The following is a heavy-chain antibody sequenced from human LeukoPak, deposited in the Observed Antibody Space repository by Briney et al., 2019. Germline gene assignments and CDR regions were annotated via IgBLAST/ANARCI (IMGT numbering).Heavy chain of an antibody. CDR2: ISSSGGGT. J-gene: IGHJ4*02. D-gene: IGHD6-13*01. Sequence: GGSLRLSCADSGYTFSSYAMTWVRQAPGKGLEWVSSISSSGGGTYYADSVKGRFTISRENSKKILYLQMNSLRVEDTALYSCANLYSTNYWGQGTLVTVSS. V-gene: IGHV3-23*01. CDR3: ANLYSTNY. CDR1: GYTFSSYA.